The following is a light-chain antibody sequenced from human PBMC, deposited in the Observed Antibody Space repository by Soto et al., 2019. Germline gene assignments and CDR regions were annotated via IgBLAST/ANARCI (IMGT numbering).Light chain of an antibody. CDR1: TSDVGDYDY. CDR2: EVS. Sequence: QSVLTQPPSASGSPGQSVTISCTGTTSDVGDYDYVSWYQQSPGKAPKLMIYEVSKRPSGVPDRFSGSKSGNTASLTVSGLQAEDDADYYCSSYADSNIVVFGGGTKVTVL. V-gene: IGLV2-8*01. J-gene: IGLJ2*01. CDR3: SSYADSNIVV.